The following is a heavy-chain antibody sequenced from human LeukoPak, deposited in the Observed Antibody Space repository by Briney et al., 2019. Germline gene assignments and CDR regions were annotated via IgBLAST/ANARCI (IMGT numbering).Heavy chain of an antibody. D-gene: IGHD2-15*01. CDR2: MNPNSGNT. CDR1: GYTFTSYD. V-gene: IGHV1-8*02. Sequence: ASVKVSCKASGYTFTSYDINWVRQATGQGLEWMGWMNPNSGNTGYAQKFQGRVTMTRNTSISTAYMELSSLRSEDTAVCYCARTRRALVVAANEGHWFDPWGQGTLVTVSS. J-gene: IGHJ5*02. CDR3: ARTRRALVVAANEGHWFDP.